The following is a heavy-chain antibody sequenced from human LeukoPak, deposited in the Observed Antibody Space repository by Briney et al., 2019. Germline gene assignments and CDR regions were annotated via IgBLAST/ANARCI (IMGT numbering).Heavy chain of an antibody. D-gene: IGHD3-9*01. Sequence: GSLRLSCGASGFTFSSYAMHWVRQAPGKGLEWVAVISYDGSNKYYADSVKGRFTISRDNSKNSLYLQMNSLRAEDTALYYCARGDILTGYFFDYWGQGTLVTVSS. CDR3: ARGDILTGYFFDY. J-gene: IGHJ4*02. CDR1: GFTFSSYA. CDR2: ISYDGSNK. V-gene: IGHV3-30*04.